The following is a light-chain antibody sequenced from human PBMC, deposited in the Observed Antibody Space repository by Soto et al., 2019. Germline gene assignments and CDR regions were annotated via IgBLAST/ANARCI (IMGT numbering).Light chain of an antibody. CDR1: SSDVGGYNY. CDR2: EVD. J-gene: IGLJ3*02. Sequence: QSALTQPASVSGSPGQSITISCTGTSSDVGGYNYVSWYQQHTGKAPKLMIYEVDSRPSGVSNRFSGSKSGNTASLTISGLRAEDEADYYCSSWTSRTTQVLGGGTKVTVL. V-gene: IGLV2-14*01. CDR3: SSWTSRTTQV.